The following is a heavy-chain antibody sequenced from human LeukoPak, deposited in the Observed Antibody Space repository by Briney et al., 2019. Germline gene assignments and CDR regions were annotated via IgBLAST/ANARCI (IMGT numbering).Heavy chain of an antibody. CDR3: AVSPTHDSSGYYYETSIDY. Sequence: SVKVSCKXSGGTFSSYAISWVRQAPGQGLEWMGRIIPIFGTANYAQKFQGRVTITTDESTSTAYMELSSLRSEDTAVYYCAVSPTHDSSGYYYETSIDYWGQGTLVTVSS. CDR1: GGTFSSYA. D-gene: IGHD3-22*01. CDR2: IIPIFGTA. V-gene: IGHV1-69*05. J-gene: IGHJ4*02.